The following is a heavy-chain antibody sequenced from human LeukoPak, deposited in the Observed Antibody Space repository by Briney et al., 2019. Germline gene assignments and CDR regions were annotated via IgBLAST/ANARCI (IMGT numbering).Heavy chain of an antibody. D-gene: IGHD3-16*01. V-gene: IGHV3-23*01. Sequence: GGSLRLSRAASGCAFSSHGLTWVRQAPGKGLEWVSTINGPGDNPYYAETVKGRFTISRDNSKNTLYLQMHSLRAGDTAIYYCAKVSVCYGCYLDFWGQGTLVTVS. CDR3: AKVSVCYGCYLDF. CDR2: INGPGDNP. CDR1: GCAFSSHG. J-gene: IGHJ4*02.